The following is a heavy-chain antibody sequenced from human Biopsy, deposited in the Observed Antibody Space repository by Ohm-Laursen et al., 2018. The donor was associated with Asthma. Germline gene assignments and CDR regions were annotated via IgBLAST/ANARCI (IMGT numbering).Heavy chain of an antibody. J-gene: IGHJ4*02. V-gene: IGHV3-30*18. Sequence: SLRLSCAAPGLMFRSFGMHWVRQAPGKGLEWVAVISYDGNHKFYEDSVKGRFTISRDDSKNTLYLQMNSLRTEDTAVYYCAKRRGYSGHDNDYWGQGTLVTVSS. D-gene: IGHD5-12*01. CDR3: AKRRGYSGHDNDY. CDR1: GLMFRSFG. CDR2: ISYDGNHK.